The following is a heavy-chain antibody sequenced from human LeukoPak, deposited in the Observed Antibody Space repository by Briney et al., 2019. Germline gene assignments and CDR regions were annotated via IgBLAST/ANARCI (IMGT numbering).Heavy chain of an antibody. CDR1: GFTFSSYA. Sequence: GRSLRLSCAASGFTFSSYAMHWVRQAPGKGLEWVAVISYDASNKYYADSVKGRFTISRDNSKNTLYLQMNSLRAEDTAVYYCARDSQWLVQQEYFQHWGQGTLVTVSS. V-gene: IGHV3-30-3*01. CDR2: ISYDASNK. CDR3: ARDSQWLVQQEYFQH. D-gene: IGHD6-19*01. J-gene: IGHJ1*01.